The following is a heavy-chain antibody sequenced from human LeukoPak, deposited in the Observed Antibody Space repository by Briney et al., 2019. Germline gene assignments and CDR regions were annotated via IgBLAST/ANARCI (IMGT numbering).Heavy chain of an antibody. Sequence: ASVKVSCKASGYTFTSYYMHWVRQAPGQGLEWMGIINPSGGSTSYAQKFQGRVTMTRDMSTSTVYMELSSLRSEDTAVYYCARGLAAADPGAEYFQHWGQGTLVTVSS. CDR1: GYTFTSYY. CDR2: INPSGGST. D-gene: IGHD6-13*01. V-gene: IGHV1-46*01. CDR3: ARGLAAADPGAEYFQH. J-gene: IGHJ1*01.